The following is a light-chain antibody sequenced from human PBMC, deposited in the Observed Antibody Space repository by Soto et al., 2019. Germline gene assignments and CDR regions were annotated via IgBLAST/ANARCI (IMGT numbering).Light chain of an antibody. Sequence: QSVLTQPPSVSGAPGQRVTISCTGSSSNTGADYDVHWYQHLPGSAPKLLIYDNNIRPSGVPDRVSGSKSGTSASLAITGLQAEDEGDYYCQSYDSSLSNLVVFGGGTKVTVL. J-gene: IGLJ2*01. V-gene: IGLV1-40*01. CDR2: DNN. CDR3: QSYDSSLSNLVV. CDR1: SSNTGADYD.